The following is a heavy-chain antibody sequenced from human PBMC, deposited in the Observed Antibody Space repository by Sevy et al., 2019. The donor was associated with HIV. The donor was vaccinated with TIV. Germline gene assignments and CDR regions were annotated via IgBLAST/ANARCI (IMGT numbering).Heavy chain of an antibody. D-gene: IGHD2-8*01. Sequence: GGSLRLSCAASGFTFSSYAMSWVRQAPGKGLEWVSAISGSGGSTYYADSVKGRFTISRDNAKNTVYLQMNSLRAEDTAVYYCTRDMYGIDYWGQGTLVTVSS. V-gene: IGHV3-23*01. CDR3: TRDMYGIDY. CDR2: ISGSGGST. CDR1: GFTFSSYA. J-gene: IGHJ4*02.